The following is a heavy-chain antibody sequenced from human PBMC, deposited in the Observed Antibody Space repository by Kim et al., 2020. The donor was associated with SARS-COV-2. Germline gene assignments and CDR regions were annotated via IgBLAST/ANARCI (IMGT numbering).Heavy chain of an antibody. Sequence: SETLSLTCAVYGGSFSGYYWSWIRQPPGKGLEWIGEINHSGSTNYNPSLKSRVTISVDTSKNQFSLKLSSVTAADTAVYYCARGPYSSSRYGIIWYFQH. CDR2: INHSGST. D-gene: IGHD6-13*01. CDR1: GGSFSGYY. J-gene: IGHJ1*01. V-gene: IGHV4-34*01. CDR3: ARGPYSSSRYGIIWYFQH.